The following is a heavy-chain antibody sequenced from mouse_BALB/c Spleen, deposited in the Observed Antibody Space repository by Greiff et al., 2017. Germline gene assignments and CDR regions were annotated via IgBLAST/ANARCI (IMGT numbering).Heavy chain of an antibody. J-gene: IGHJ4*01. V-gene: IGHV1-54*01. CDR3: TRSTIITRNAMDY. CDR2: INPGSGGT. Sequence: QVQLKESGAELVRPGTSVKVSCKASGYAFTDYLIEWVKQRPGQGLEWIGVINPGSGGTNYNEKFKGKATLTADKSSSTAYMQLSSLTSDDSAVYFCTRSTIITRNAMDYWGQGTSVTVSS. D-gene: IGHD2-4*01. CDR1: GYAFTDYL.